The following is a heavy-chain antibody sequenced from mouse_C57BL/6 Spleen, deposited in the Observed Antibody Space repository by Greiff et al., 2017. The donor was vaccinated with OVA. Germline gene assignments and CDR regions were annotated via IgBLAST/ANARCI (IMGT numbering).Heavy chain of an antibody. V-gene: IGHV5-4*01. CDR2: ISDGGSYT. CDR3: ARDRDTGLFDY. J-gene: IGHJ2*01. D-gene: IGHD3-1*01. Sequence: EVQLVESGGGLVKPGGSLKLSCAASGFTFSSYAMSWVRQTPEKRLEWVATISDGGSYTYYPDNVKGRFTISRDNAKNNLYLQMSHLKSEDTAMYYCARDRDTGLFDYWGQGTTLTVSS. CDR1: GFTFSSYA.